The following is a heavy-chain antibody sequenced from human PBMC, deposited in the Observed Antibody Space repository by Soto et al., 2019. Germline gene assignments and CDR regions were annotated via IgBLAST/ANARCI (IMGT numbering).Heavy chain of an antibody. CDR2: IYPGDSDT. CDR3: ARPLVAGTGYYYGMDV. V-gene: IGHV5-51*01. Sequence: PGESLKISCKGSGCSFTSYWIGWVRQMPGKGLEWMGIIYPGDSDTRYSPSFQGQVTISADRSISTAYLQWSSLKASDTAMYYCARPLVAGTGYYYGMDVWGQGTTVTVSS. J-gene: IGHJ6*02. CDR1: GCSFTSYW. D-gene: IGHD6-19*01.